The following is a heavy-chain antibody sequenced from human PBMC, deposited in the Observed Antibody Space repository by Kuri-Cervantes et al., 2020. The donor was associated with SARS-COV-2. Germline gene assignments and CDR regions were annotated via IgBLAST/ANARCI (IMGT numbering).Heavy chain of an antibody. Sequence: ASVKVSCKVSGYPFIDLSIHWVRQAPGKGFEWMGSFHPGDGEALYAQGLEGRVTMTGGTSRDTAYMEVRGLRSIDTAVYYCAGSSIAPNYYYYGMDVWGQGTTVTVSS. CDR3: AGSSIAPNYYYYGMDV. CDR1: GYPFIDLS. V-gene: IGHV1-24*01. CDR2: FHPGDGEA. D-gene: IGHD3-10*01. J-gene: IGHJ6*02.